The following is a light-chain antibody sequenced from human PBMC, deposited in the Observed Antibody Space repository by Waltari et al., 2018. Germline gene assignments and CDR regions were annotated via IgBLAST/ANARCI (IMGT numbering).Light chain of an antibody. V-gene: IGKV3-15*01. CDR2: GAS. CDR3: QQYNNWPPIT. J-gene: IGKJ3*01. CDR1: QSVSSN. Sequence: EIVMTQSPATLSVSPGARATISCRASQSVSSNLAWYQQKPGQAPRLLIYGASTRATGIPARFSGSGSGTEFTLTISSMQSEDFAVYYCQQYNNWPPITFGPGTKVDIK.